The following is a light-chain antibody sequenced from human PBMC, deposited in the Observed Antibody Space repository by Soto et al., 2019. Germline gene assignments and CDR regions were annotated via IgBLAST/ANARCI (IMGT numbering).Light chain of an antibody. Sequence: QSVLTQPPSASGTPGQTVSISCSGTRSNIGGHAVNWYQQLPGTAPKRLIFSSDQRPSGVPDRFSGSKSGTSASLAISGLRSEDEADYYCAAWDDSLRGWVFGGGTKLTVL. CDR1: RSNIGGHA. V-gene: IGLV1-47*02. CDR2: SSD. J-gene: IGLJ3*02. CDR3: AAWDDSLRGWV.